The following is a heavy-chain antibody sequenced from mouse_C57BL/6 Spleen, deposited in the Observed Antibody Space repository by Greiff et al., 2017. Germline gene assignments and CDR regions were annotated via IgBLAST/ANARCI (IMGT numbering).Heavy chain of an antibody. CDR3: ARGPY. CDR1: GYAFSSYW. CDR2: IYPGDGDT. V-gene: IGHV1-80*01. Sequence: QVHMKQSGAELVKPGASVKISCKASGYAFSSYWMNWVKQRHGKGLEWIGQIYPGDGDTNYNGKFKGKATLTADKSSSTAYMHLSSLTSEDSAVYFCARGPYWGQGTTLTVSS. J-gene: IGHJ2*01.